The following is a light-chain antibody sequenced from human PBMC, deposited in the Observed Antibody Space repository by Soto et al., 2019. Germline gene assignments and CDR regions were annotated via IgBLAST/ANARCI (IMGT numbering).Light chain of an antibody. J-gene: IGLJ1*01. CDR1: SSDVGGYIY. V-gene: IGLV2-14*01. CDR2: EVS. Sequence: QSVLTQPASVSGSPGQSITISCTGTSSDVGGYIYASWYQQHPGKAPKLMIYEVSSRPSGASNRFSGSKSGNTASLTISGLQAEDEADYYCSSYTSSTTYVFGTGTKVTVL. CDR3: SSYTSSTTYV.